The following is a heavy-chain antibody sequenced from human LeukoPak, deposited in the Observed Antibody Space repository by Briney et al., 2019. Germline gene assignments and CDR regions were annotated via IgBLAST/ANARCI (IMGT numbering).Heavy chain of an antibody. D-gene: IGHD3-10*01. V-gene: IGHV1-3*03. Sequence: ASVKVSCKASGYTFTSYYMHWVRQAPGQRLEWMGWINAGNGNTKYSQEFQGRVTITRDTSASTAYMELSSLRSEDMAVYYCARGRYYGSGRGGYFDYWGQGTLVTVSS. J-gene: IGHJ4*02. CDR1: GYTFTSYY. CDR2: INAGNGNT. CDR3: ARGRYYGSGRGGYFDY.